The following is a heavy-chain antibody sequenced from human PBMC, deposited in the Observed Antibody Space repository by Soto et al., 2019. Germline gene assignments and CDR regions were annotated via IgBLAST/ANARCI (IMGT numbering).Heavy chain of an antibody. V-gene: IGHV6-1*01. CDR1: GDSVSSNRAA. D-gene: IGHD6-13*01. CDR3: ARWISASGPFDP. J-gene: IGHJ5*02. CDR2: TYYRSKWYN. Sequence: SQTLSLTCSISGDSVSSNRAAWNWIRQSPSRGLEWLGRTYYRSKWYNDYAVSVKSRITINPDTSKNQFSLQLNSVTLEDTAVYYCARWISASGPFDPWGQGTLVTVSS.